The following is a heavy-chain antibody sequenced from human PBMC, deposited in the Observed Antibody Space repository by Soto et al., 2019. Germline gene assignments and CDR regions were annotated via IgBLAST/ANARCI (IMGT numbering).Heavy chain of an antibody. CDR2: INHSGST. V-gene: IGHV4-34*01. CDR3: ARGSGGYDNSYFDY. D-gene: IGHD5-12*01. J-gene: IGHJ4*02. Sequence: PSETLSLTCAVYGGSFSGYYWSWIRQPPGKGLEWIGEINHSGSTNYNPSLKSRVTISVDTSKNQFSLKLSSVTAADTAVYYCARGSGGYDNSYFDYWGQGXLVTVSS. CDR1: GGSFSGYY.